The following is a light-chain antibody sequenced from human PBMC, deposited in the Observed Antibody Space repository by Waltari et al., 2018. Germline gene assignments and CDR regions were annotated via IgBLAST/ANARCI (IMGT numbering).Light chain of an antibody. J-gene: IGLJ2*01. V-gene: IGLV2-11*01. CDR3: CSYGGSYSFVV. CDR1: SSDVGGYNY. Sequence: QSALTQPRSVSGSPGQSVTISCTGTSSDVGGYNYVSWYQQHPGKAPKLILYDVTKRPSGGPDRFSGSKSGNTASLTISGLQAEDEADYYCCSYGGSYSFVVFGGGTKLTVL. CDR2: DVT.